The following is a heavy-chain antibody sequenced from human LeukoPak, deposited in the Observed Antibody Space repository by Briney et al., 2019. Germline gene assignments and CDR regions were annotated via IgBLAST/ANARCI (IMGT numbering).Heavy chain of an antibody. D-gene: IGHD4-11*01. Sequence: KPGGSLRLSCITSGFTFRSYGMHWVRQAPGKGLEWVAFIRFNGGNKYYADSLKGRFTISRDNSKGTMDLQMDSLRPDDTAMYYCVRDPNPPNFSSWHGDYWGQGTLVTVSS. CDR3: VRDPNPPNFSSWHGDY. J-gene: IGHJ4*02. CDR1: GFTFRSYG. CDR2: IRFNGGNK. V-gene: IGHV3-30*02.